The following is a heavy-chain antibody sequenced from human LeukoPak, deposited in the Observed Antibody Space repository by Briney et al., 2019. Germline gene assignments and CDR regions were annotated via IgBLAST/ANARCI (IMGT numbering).Heavy chain of an antibody. D-gene: IGHD2-8*02. CDR1: GYTFTNYG. CDR2: ISGYNGDT. V-gene: IGHV1-18*01. CDR3: AKLTGGGYWYFDC. Sequence: ASVKVSCKASGYTFTNYGISWVRQAPGQGLEWVGWISGYNGDTNYAQRLQGRVTMTRDTSTSTAYMELRSLRSDDTAVYYCAKLTGGGYWYFDCWGRGTLVTVSS. J-gene: IGHJ2*01.